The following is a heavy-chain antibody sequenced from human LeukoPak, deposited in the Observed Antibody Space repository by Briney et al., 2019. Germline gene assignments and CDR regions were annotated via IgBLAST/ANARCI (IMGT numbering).Heavy chain of an antibody. CDR1: GFTFSSYW. Sequence: GGSLRLSCAASGFTFSSYWMHWVRHAPGKGLVWVSRINSDGSSTSYADSVKGRFTISRDNAKNTLYLQMNSLRAEDTAVYYCASDYYDSSGYYWDYWGQGTLVTVSS. V-gene: IGHV3-74*01. D-gene: IGHD3-22*01. CDR3: ASDYYDSSGYYWDY. J-gene: IGHJ4*02. CDR2: INSDGSST.